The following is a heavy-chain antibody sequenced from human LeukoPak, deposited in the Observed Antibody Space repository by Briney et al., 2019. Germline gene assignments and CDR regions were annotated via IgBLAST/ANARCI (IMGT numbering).Heavy chain of an antibody. V-gene: IGHV1-3*01. CDR1: GYIFTNHA. Sequence: ASVKVSCTASGYIFTNHAMHWVRQAPGQRLEWMGWINAGNGNTKYSQKFQGRVTITRDTSASTAYMELSSLRSEDTAVYYCAREYYDSSGPYRYYGMDVWGQGTTVTVSS. CDR3: AREYYDSSGPYRYYGMDV. J-gene: IGHJ6*02. CDR2: INAGNGNT. D-gene: IGHD3-22*01.